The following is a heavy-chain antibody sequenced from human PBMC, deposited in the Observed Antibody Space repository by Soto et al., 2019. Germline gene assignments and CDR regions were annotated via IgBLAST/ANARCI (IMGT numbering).Heavy chain of an antibody. V-gene: IGHV4-59*01. CDR2: IYYSGST. CDR3: ASWGRYDDRRGQYFELYAFDI. CDR1: RGSISSSY. Sequence: SESLCLPCSVSRGSISSSYWSSIRQPPGKGLEWIGYIYYSGSTNYNPSLKSRGTISVDTSKNKFSLKLSSVTAADTAVYYCASWGRYDDRRGQYFELYAFDIWGEGIMVTV. D-gene: IGHD3-22*01. J-gene: IGHJ3*02.